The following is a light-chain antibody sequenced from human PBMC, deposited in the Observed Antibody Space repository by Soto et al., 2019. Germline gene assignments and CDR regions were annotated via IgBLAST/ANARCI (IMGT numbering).Light chain of an antibody. Sequence: DIQMTQSPSSLSASVGDRVTVICQASQDITNYLNWYQQKPGKAPKLLIHDSSNLKTGVPSRFSGSASGTYFSFTISSLQPEDIATYFCQQFDSPPLTFGQGTRLEIK. V-gene: IGKV1-33*01. CDR1: QDITNY. J-gene: IGKJ5*01. CDR2: DSS. CDR3: QQFDSPPLT.